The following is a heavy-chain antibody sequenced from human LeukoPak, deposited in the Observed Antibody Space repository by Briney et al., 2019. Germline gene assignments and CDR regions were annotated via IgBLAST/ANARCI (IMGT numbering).Heavy chain of an antibody. V-gene: IGHV3-30*02. D-gene: IGHD2-2*01. CDR1: GFTFNNYG. CDR3: AKVHGFYHILQH. Sequence: GRSLSLSCAAYGFTFNNYGTDWVSQAAGKGMEWVAFIRSDGGKAYYADSGKRRVTISRDNSKNRLYLQMSSLRPDDTAVHYCAKVHGFYHILQHWGQGNVVPVST. J-gene: IGHJ1*01. CDR2: IRSDGGKA.